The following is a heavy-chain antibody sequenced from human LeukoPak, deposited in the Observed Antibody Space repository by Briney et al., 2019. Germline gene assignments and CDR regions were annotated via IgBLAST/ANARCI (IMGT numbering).Heavy chain of an antibody. D-gene: IGHD5-12*01. CDR2: IDPDSGGT. CDR1: GYTFTGYF. J-gene: IGHJ5*02. Sequence: ASVKVSCKASGYTFTGYFMHWVRQAPGQGLEWMGWIDPDSGGTNYAQVFQGRVTVTRDKSISTAYMELSSLRSDDTAVYYCARVHRAGGWMLALDPWGQGTLVTVSS. CDR3: ARVHRAGGWMLALDP. V-gene: IGHV1-2*02.